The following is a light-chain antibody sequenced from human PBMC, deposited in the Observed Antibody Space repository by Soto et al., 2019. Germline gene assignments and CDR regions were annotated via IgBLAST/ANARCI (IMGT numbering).Light chain of an antibody. Sequence: DIVMTQSPDSLAVSLGERATINCKSSQSILYSSNNNNYLAWYQQTKGQTLKLLIYWASTRESGVPDRFSGSGSGTDFTLTISRLQAEDVEVYYCQQYYENPRTFGQGTKVDI. CDR3: QQYYENPRT. J-gene: IGKJ1*01. CDR2: WAS. V-gene: IGKV4-1*01. CDR1: QSILYSSNNNNY.